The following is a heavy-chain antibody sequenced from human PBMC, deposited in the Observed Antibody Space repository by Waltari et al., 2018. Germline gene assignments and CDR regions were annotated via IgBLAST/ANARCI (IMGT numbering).Heavy chain of an antibody. V-gene: IGHV4-4*02. CDR2: TFHTGSS. Sequence: QVQLQGSGPRLVKPSETLFLTCAMSGDSVNSDSWWTWVRQRPGETLEWIAETFHTGSSHYNPSLQSRVTILLDKSKNQFSLEMKYVTAADTAVYYCARGGEYVWKVWGQGALVIVS. D-gene: IGHD3-16*01. J-gene: IGHJ4*02. CDR1: GDSVNSDSW. CDR3: ARGGEYVWKV.